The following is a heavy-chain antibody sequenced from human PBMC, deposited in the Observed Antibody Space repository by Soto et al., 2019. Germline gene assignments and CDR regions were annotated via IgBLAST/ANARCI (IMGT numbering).Heavy chain of an antibody. Sequence: WXSVKVSCKASGYSFTSYYMGWVRQAPGQGLEWMGIINPSGGSTSYAQKFQGRVTMTRDTSTSTVYMELSSLRSEDTAVYYCARERDGYNYFDYWGQGTLVTVSS. J-gene: IGHJ4*02. CDR3: ARERDGYNYFDY. CDR2: INPSGGST. V-gene: IGHV1-46*01. D-gene: IGHD5-12*01. CDR1: GYSFTSYY.